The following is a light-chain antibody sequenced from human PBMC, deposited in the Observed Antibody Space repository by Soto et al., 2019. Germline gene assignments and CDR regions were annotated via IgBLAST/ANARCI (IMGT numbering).Light chain of an antibody. V-gene: IGKV3-11*01. CDR2: DAS. CDR1: QSVSKN. CDR3: QHRAGWPPALT. Sequence: ESVLTQSPATLSLSPGERATLSCRASQSVSKNLAWYQQKPGQAPSLLIYDASNRATGIPVRFSGRGSGTDFTLTISSLEPEDFAVYFCQHRAGWPPALTFGGGTKVDIK. J-gene: IGKJ4*01.